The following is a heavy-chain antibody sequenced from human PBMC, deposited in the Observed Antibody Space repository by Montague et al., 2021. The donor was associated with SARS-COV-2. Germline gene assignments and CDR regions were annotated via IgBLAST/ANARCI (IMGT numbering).Heavy chain of an antibody. D-gene: IGHD3/OR15-3a*01. CDR3: VRAGGLDNRPPV. Sequence: SETLSLTCAVAVHSSMTTNRWRWVHQPPGKRLRWHGVIYQEWGTNYNPSLKSRVTMSVDKSKNQFSLELNSVTAADTALYYCVRAGGLDNRPPVWGQGAPVIVSS. CDR2: IYQEWGT. CDR1: VHSSMTTNR. V-gene: IGHV4-4*02. J-gene: IGHJ4*02.